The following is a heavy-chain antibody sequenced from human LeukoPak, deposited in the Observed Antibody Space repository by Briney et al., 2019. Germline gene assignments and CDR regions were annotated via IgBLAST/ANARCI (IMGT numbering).Heavy chain of an antibody. V-gene: IGHV1-24*01. CDR3: ARAPGHCSGGICPTYYYHMDV. CDR2: FDPEDGET. Sequence: GASVKVSCKVSGYTLTELSMHWVRQAPGKGLEWMGGFDPEDGETIYAQKFQGRVTMTEDTSTDTAYMELSSLRSEDTAVYFCARAPGHCSGGICPTYYYHMDVWGKGTTVTVSS. J-gene: IGHJ6*03. CDR1: GYTLTELS. D-gene: IGHD2-15*01.